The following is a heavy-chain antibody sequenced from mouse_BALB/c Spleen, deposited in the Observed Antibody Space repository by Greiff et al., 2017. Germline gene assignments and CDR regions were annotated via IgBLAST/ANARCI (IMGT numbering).Heavy chain of an antibody. J-gene: IGHJ4*01. Sequence: DLVKPGASVKLSCKASGYTFTSYWINWIKQRPGQGLEWIGRIAPGSGSTYYNEMFKGKATLTVDTSSSTAYIQLSSLSSEDSAVYFCASRVYEAMDYWGQGTSVTVSS. CDR2: IAPGSGST. CDR3: ASRVYEAMDY. V-gene: IGHV1S41*01. D-gene: IGHD1-3*01. CDR1: GYTFTSYW.